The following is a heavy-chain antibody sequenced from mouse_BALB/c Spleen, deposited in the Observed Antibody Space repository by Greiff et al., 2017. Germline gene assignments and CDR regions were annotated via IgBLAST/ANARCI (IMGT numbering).Heavy chain of an antibody. D-gene: IGHD2-1*01. CDR3: AREGIYYGKNYAMDY. J-gene: IGHJ4*01. Sequence: VQLQQSGAELVRPGVSVKISCKGSGYTFTDYAMHWVKQSHAKSLEWIGVISTYYGDASYNQKFKGKATMTVDKSSSTAYMELARLTSEDSAIYYCAREGIYYGKNYAMDYWGQGTSVTVSS. CDR2: ISTYYGDA. V-gene: IGHV1S137*01. CDR1: GYTFTDYA.